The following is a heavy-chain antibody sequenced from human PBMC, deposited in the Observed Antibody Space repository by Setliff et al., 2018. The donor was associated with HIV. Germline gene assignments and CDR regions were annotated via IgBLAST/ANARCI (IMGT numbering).Heavy chain of an antibody. CDR1: GFTFSDYY. V-gene: IGHV3-11*05. D-gene: IGHD3-22*01. J-gene: IGHJ4*02. Sequence: LRLSCAASGFTFSDYYMSWIRQAPGKGLEWVSYITGSSSYTNYADSVKGRFTISRDNAKNSLYLQMNSLRAEDTAVYYCAKAPGWLFLSHYWGQGTLVTVSS. CDR2: ITGSSSYT. CDR3: AKAPGWLFLSHY.